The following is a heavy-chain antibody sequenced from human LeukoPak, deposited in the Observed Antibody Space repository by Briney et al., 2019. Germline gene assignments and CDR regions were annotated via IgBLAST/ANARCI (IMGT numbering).Heavy chain of an antibody. V-gene: IGHV3-23*01. J-gene: IGHJ4*02. CDR2: ISGSGGRT. CDR1: GFTFTTYA. D-gene: IGHD3-22*01. CDR3: AKAPSDSSGYNYVEVDY. Sequence: PGGSLRLSCAASGFTFTTYAMNWVRQAPGKGLEWVSAISGSGGRTYYADSVKGRFTISRDNSKNTLYLQMNSLRAEDTAVYYCAKAPSDSSGYNYVEVDYWGQGTLVTVSS.